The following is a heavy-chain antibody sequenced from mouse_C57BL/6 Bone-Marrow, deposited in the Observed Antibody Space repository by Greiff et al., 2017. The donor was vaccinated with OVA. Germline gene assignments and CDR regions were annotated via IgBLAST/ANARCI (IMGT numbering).Heavy chain of an antibody. CDR3: ASEGWLLPYAMDY. Sequence: QVQLQQPGAELVRPGSSVKLSCKASGYTFTSYWMHWVKQRPIQGLEWIGNIDPSDSETHYNQKFKDKATLTVDKSSSTAYMQLSSLTSEDSAVYYCASEGWLLPYAMDYWGQGTSVTVSS. CDR1: GYTFTSYW. D-gene: IGHD2-3*01. J-gene: IGHJ4*01. CDR2: IDPSDSET. V-gene: IGHV1-52*01.